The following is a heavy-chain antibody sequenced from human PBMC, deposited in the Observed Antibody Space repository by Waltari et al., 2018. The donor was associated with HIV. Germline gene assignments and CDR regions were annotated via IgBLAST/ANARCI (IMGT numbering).Heavy chain of an antibody. D-gene: IGHD3-22*01. CDR2: IWYDGENK. CDR1: GFTFSNFA. Sequence: QVQLVESGGGVVQPGRYLRLSCAASGFTFSNFAMHWVRQAPGKGLEWVAVIWYDGENKYYADSVKGRFTISRDNSKNTLYLQMNSLRVEDTAVYYCARGGYYYDISGYYHYWGQGTLVTVSS. CDR3: ARGGYYYDISGYYHY. V-gene: IGHV3-33*01. J-gene: IGHJ4*02.